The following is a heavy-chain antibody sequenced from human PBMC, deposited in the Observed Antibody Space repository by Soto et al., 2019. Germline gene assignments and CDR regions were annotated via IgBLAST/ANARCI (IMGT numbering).Heavy chain of an antibody. CDR2: IITLLGTA. J-gene: IGHJ5*02. V-gene: IGHV1-69*08. CDR3: SKDSPIGSSFSGYDAIDL. D-gene: IGHD5-12*01. CDR1: GGTFSNDI. Sequence: QVQLVQSGAEVKKPGSSVKVSCKTSGGTFSNDIITWVRQAAGQGLEWMGRIITLLGTANYAQKFQGRVTITADKXTXTXXMELNSLKSEDTAVYYCSKDSPIGSSFSGYDAIDLWGQGTLVTVSS.